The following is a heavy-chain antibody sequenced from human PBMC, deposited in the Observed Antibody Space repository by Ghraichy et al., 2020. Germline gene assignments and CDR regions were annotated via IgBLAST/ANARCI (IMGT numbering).Heavy chain of an antibody. CDR1: EYAFTNYY. J-gene: IGHJ5*02. CDR2: INPISGRT. CDR3: ARDHYEVVTAHNWFDP. V-gene: IGHV1-46*03. D-gene: IGHD2-21*02. Sequence: VKVSCKASEYAFTNYYIHWVRQAPGQGLEWMAMINPISGRTGYAQKFQGRVTMSRDTSTRTVYMELTSLRSEDTAVYYCARDHYEVVTAHNWFDPWGQGTLVTVSS.